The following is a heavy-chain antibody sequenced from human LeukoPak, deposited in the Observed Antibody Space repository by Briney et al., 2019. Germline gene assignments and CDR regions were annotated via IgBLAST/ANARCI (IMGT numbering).Heavy chain of an antibody. CDR1: GGTFSSYA. Sequence: ASVKVSCKASGGTFSSYAISWVRQAPGQGLEWMGGITPIFGTANYAQKFQGRVTITTDESTSTAYMELSSLRSEDTAVYYCARDRGDYYGSGKPLGYFDYWGQGTLVTVSS. J-gene: IGHJ4*02. CDR3: ARDRGDYYGSGKPLGYFDY. V-gene: IGHV1-69*05. CDR2: ITPIFGTA. D-gene: IGHD3-10*01.